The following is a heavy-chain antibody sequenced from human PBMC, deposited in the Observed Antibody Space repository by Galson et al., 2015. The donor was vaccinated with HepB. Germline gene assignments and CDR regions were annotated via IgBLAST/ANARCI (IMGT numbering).Heavy chain of an antibody. D-gene: IGHD4/OR15-4a*01. CDR2: ISNDGTNQ. CDR1: GFTFSNYA. V-gene: IGHV3-30*04. CDR3: ARGIPRTTDYISKHYYYGMDV. J-gene: IGHJ6*02. Sequence: SLRLSCAASGFTFSNYAMHWVRQAPGKGLEWVAVISNDGTNQFYGDSVQGRFTISRDNPRNTLYLQMNSLKSGDTAVYYCARGIPRTTDYISKHYYYGMDVWGQGTTVTVSS.